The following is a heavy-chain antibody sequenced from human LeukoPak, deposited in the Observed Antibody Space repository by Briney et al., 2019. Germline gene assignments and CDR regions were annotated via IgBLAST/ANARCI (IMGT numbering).Heavy chain of an antibody. Sequence: SGTLSLTCAVYGGSFSGYYWSWIRQPPGKGLEWIGEINHSGSTNYNPSLKSRVTISVDTSKNQFSLKLSSVTAADTAVYYCARGWATARGPRGTDFDYWGQGTLVTVSS. D-gene: IGHD3-10*01. J-gene: IGHJ4*02. CDR3: ARGWATARGPRGTDFDY. V-gene: IGHV4-34*01. CDR1: GGSFSGYY. CDR2: INHSGST.